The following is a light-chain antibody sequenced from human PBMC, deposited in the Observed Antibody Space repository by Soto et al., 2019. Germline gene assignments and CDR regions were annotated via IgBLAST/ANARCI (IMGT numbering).Light chain of an antibody. CDR3: QQSYTTPYT. CDR2: AAS. J-gene: IGKJ2*01. Sequence: DIQMTQSPSSLSASVGDRVTITCRASQSISGYLNWYQQKPGKAPKLLIYAASVLQSGVPSRFGGSGSGTDFTLTITVLQPEDFATYYCQQSYTTPYTFGQGAKLEIK. CDR1: QSISGY. V-gene: IGKV1-39*01.